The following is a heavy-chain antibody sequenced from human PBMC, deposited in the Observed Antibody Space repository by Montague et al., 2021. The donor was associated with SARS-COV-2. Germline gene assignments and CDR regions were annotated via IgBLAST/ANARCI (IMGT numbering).Heavy chain of an antibody. D-gene: IGHD3-3*01. V-gene: IGHV4-34*01. J-gene: IGHJ6*02. CDR2: INHTGSA. CDR3: ARGQVTIPGVLIFIPAAAHLDG. CDR1: SGSFSDFY. Sequence: SETLSLTCAVYSGSFSDFYWTWIRLSPRQGLEWIGVINHTGSATYNPSLKGRVNLSSDKSKNQFSLKLQSVTPADTAVYYCARGQVTIPGVLIFIPAAAHLDGWGQGTTVTVSS.